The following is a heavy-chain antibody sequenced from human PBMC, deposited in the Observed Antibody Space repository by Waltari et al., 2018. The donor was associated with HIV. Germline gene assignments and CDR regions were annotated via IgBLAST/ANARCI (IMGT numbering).Heavy chain of an antibody. V-gene: IGHV1-46*01. D-gene: IGHD6-19*01. CDR2: INPSGGST. CDR1: GYTFTSYY. CDR3: ARDRNIRRIIAVAGY. J-gene: IGHJ4*02. Sequence: QVQLVQSGAEVKKHGASVKVSCTASGYTFTSYYMHWVRQAPGQGLEWMGIINPSGGSTSYTQKFQGRVTMTRDTSTSTVYMELSSLRSEDTAVYYCARDRNIRRIIAVAGYWGQGTLVTVSS.